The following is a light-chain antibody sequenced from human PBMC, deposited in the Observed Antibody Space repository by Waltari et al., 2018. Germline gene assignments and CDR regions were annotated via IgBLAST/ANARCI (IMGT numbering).Light chain of an antibody. J-gene: IGKJ4*01. V-gene: IGKV1-12*01. CDR2: AAS. CDR1: QGISNW. CDR3: QQANNFPLT. Sequence: DIQMTQSPSSVSASVGDRVIISCRASQGISNWLAWYQQKPGKAPKLLIYAASFLHSGVPLRFSGSGSGTDYNLTISSLQPEDSATYYCQQANNFPLTFGGGTKVEIK.